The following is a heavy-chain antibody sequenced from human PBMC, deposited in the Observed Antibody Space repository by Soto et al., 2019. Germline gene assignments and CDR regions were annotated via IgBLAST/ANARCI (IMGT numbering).Heavy chain of an antibody. CDR3: ASRIAARRDIFDY. D-gene: IGHD6-6*01. Sequence: HPGGSLRLSCAASGFTFSSYWMSWVRQAPGKGLEWVANIKQDGSEKYYVDSVKGRFTISRDNAKNSLYLQMNSLRAEDTAVYYCASRIAARRDIFDYWGQGTLVTVSS. CDR1: GFTFSSYW. CDR2: IKQDGSEK. V-gene: IGHV3-7*03. J-gene: IGHJ4*02.